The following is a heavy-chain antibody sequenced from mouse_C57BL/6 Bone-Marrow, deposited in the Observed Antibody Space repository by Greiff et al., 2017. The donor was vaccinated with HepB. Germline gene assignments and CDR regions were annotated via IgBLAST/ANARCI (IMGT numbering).Heavy chain of an antibody. Sequence: EVMLVESGGGLVQPGGSLSLSCAASGFTFTDYYMSWVRQPPGKALEWLGFIRNKANGYTTEYSASVKGRFTISRYNSQSILYLQMNALRAEDSATYYCARSNYYGFAYWGQGTLVTVSA. J-gene: IGHJ3*01. D-gene: IGHD1-1*01. CDR3: ARSNYYGFAY. V-gene: IGHV7-3*01. CDR1: GFTFTDYY. CDR2: IRNKANGYTT.